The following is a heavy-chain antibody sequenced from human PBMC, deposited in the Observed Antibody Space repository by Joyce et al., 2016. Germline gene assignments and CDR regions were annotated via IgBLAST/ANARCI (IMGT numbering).Heavy chain of an antibody. Sequence: QVQLQESGPGLVKPLETLSLTCNVSGASVSSGSYYWPWLRQPPGKGLEWIGYIFHSGITNYNPSLKTRVTMSVDTSKSQFSLKLNSVTAADTAVYYCARGHFGVVVVPPRFDPWGQGTLVTVSS. V-gene: IGHV4-61*01. CDR1: GASVSSGSYY. CDR2: IFHSGIT. D-gene: IGHD3-3*01. CDR3: ARGHFGVVVVPPRFDP. J-gene: IGHJ5*02.